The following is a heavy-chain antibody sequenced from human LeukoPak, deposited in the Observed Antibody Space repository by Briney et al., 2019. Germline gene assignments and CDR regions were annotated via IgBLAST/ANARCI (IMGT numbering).Heavy chain of an antibody. CDR1: GGSVTSTNW. CDR2: VHLDGRT. J-gene: IGHJ4*02. Sequence: PSETLSLTCGVSGGSVTSTNWWTWVRQPPGKGLEWIGEVHLDGRTNYNPSLKSRLTMSVDLSENHISLKLTSVTAAYTAVYYCAREGGFYRPLDYSGQGTLVTVSS. V-gene: IGHV4-4*02. CDR3: AREGGFYRPLDY. D-gene: IGHD3-3*01.